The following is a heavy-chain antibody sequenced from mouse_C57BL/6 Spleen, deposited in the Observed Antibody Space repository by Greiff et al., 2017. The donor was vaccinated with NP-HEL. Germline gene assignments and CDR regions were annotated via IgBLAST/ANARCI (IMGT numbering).Heavy chain of an antibody. CDR3: ARMGYDGYYVRNYFDY. V-gene: IGHV1-9*01. CDR1: GYTFTGYW. J-gene: IGHJ2*01. Sequence: QVQLKQSGAELMKPGASVKLSCKATGYTFTGYWIEWVKQRPGHGLEWIGEILPGSGSTNYNEKFKGKATFTADTSSNTAYMQLSSLTTEDSAIYYCARMGYDGYYVRNYFDYWGQGTTLTVSS. D-gene: IGHD2-3*01. CDR2: ILPGSGST.